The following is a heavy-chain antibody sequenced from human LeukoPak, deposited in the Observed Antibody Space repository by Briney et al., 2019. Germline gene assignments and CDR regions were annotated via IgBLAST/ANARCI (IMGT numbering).Heavy chain of an antibody. CDR1: GFTFDHYG. V-gene: IGHV3-33*01. CDR3: AREGYDFWSGPPGGWFDP. CDR2: IWHDGSSQ. Sequence: PGGSLRLSCVASGFTFDHYGMHWVRQAPGKGLEWVAVIWHDGSSQYYADSVKGRFTISRDNSMNTLYLQMNSLRAEDTAVYYCAREGYDFWSGPPGGWFDPWGQGTLVTVSS. J-gene: IGHJ5*02. D-gene: IGHD3-3*01.